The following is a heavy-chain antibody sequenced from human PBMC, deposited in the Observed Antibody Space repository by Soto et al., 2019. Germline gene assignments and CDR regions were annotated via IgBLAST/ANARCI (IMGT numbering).Heavy chain of an antibody. V-gene: IGHV4-30-4*01. CDR2: IFYSGST. J-gene: IGHJ6*02. CDR1: GGSISSGDYY. Sequence: QVQLQESGPGLVQPSQTLSLTCTVSGGSISSGDYYWSWIRQPPGKGLEWIGYIFYSGSTYYNPSLKSRVTISVDTSKNQFSLKLSSVTAADTAVYYCARDQAWELRGYHYGLDVWGQGTTVTVSS. CDR3: ARDQAWELRGYHYGLDV. D-gene: IGHD1-26*01.